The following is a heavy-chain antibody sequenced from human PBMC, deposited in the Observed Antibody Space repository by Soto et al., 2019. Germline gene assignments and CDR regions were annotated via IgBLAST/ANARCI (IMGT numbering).Heavy chain of an antibody. J-gene: IGHJ4*02. CDR3: ARAKGIAVAGYSY. V-gene: IGHV4-34*01. CDR1: GGSFSGYY. CDR2: INHSGST. Sequence: PSETLSLTCAVYGGSFSGYYWSWIRQPPGKGLEWIGEINHSGSTNYNPSLKSRVTISVDTSKNQFSLKLSSVTAADTAVYYCARAKGIAVAGYSYWGQGTLVTVSS. D-gene: IGHD6-19*01.